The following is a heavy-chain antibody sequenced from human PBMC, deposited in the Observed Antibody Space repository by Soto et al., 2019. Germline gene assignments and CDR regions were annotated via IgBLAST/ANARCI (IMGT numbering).Heavy chain of an antibody. D-gene: IGHD1-26*01. V-gene: IGHV4-4*02. J-gene: IGHJ6*02. CDR2: IYHSGST. CDR1: GGSISSSNW. Sequence: KPSETLSLTCAVSGGSISSSNWWSWVRQPPGKGLEWIGEIYHSGSTNYNPSLKSRVTISVDKSKNQFSLKLSSVTAADTAVYYCARGKGGTPKIVMSNYYYGMDVWGQGTTVTVSS. CDR3: ARGKGGTPKIVMSNYYYGMDV.